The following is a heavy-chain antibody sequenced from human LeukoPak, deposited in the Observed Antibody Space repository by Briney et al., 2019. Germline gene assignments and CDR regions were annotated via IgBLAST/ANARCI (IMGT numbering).Heavy chain of an antibody. J-gene: IGHJ6*03. CDR3: ARDGPSYSSSSGSDYMDV. Sequence: GGSLRLSCAASGFTFSSYAMHWVRQAPGKGLEWVTIISYDGGYKYYADSVKGRFTISRDNSKNTLYLQMDSLRAEDTAVYYCARDGPSYSSSSGSDYMDVWGKGTTVTVSS. V-gene: IGHV3-30*04. CDR1: GFTFSSYA. CDR2: ISYDGGYK. D-gene: IGHD6-6*01.